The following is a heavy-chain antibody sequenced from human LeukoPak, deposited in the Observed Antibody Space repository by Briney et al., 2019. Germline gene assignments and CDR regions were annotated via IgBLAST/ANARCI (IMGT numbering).Heavy chain of an antibody. CDR2: ISGGGNTT. CDR3: AKRGNPTVGHHYLDV. Sequence: GGSLRLSCEVSGITFNTYAMSWFRQAPGRGLNWVSGISGGGNTTYYTDSVMGRFTISRDNSKNTLYLQMNSLSAEDTAVYYCAKRGNPTVGHHYLDVWGKGTTVSVSS. CDR1: GITFNTYA. V-gene: IGHV3-23*01. J-gene: IGHJ6*03. D-gene: IGHD1-1*01.